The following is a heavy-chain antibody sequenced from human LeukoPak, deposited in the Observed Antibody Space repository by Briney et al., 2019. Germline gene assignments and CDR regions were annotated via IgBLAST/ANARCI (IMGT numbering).Heavy chain of an antibody. J-gene: IGHJ5*02. CDR1: GGSFSGYY. CDR3: ARDYYDSLSNWFDP. Sequence: SETLPLTCAVYGGSFSGYYWSWIRQPPGKGLEWIGEINHSGSTNYNPSLKSRVTISVDTSKNQFSLKLSSVTAADTAVYYCARDYYDSLSNWFDPWGQGTLVTVSS. V-gene: IGHV4-34*01. D-gene: IGHD3-22*01. CDR2: INHSGST.